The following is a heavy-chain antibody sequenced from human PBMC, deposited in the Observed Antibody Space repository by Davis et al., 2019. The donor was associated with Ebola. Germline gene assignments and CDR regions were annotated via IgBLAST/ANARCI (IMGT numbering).Heavy chain of an antibody. V-gene: IGHV3-30*04. J-gene: IGHJ4*02. CDR1: GFTFSSYA. CDR2: ISYDGSNT. D-gene: IGHD3-22*01. CDR3: AKDFYDSSGRYFDY. Sequence: GESLKISCAASGFTFSSYAMHWVRQAPGKGLEWVALISYDGSNTYYADSVRGRFTISRDNSKNTLYLQMNSLRAEDTAVYYCAKDFYDSSGRYFDYWGQGTLVTVSS.